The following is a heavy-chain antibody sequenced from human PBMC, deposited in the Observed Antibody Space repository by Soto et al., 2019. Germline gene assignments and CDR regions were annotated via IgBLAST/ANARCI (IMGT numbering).Heavy chain of an antibody. J-gene: IGHJ6*02. CDR1: GFTVSSNY. CDR2: IYSGGST. CDR3: ATRWELPYYYSAKDV. D-gene: IGHD1-26*01. Sequence: GASLRRSCAASGFTVSSNYMSWVRQAAGRGLEWVSVIYSGGSTYYADSVKGRFTISRDNSENTLYLQMNSLRAEDTAVYYCATRWELPYYYSAKDVWGQRTTVTVSS. V-gene: IGHV3-53*01.